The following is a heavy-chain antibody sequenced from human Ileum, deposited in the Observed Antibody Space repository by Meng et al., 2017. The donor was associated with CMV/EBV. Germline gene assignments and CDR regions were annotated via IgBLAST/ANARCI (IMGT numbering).Heavy chain of an antibody. CDR1: SGGYC. CDR2: IYYSGST. Sequence: SGGYCWSWSRQHPGKGLEWIGYIYYSGSTYYNPSLKSRVTISVDTSKNQFSLKLSSVTAADTAVYYCARDPGYYDFWSGYSGWFDPWGQGTLVTVSS. D-gene: IGHD3-3*01. J-gene: IGHJ5*02. V-gene: IGHV4-31*02. CDR3: ARDPGYYDFWSGYSGWFDP.